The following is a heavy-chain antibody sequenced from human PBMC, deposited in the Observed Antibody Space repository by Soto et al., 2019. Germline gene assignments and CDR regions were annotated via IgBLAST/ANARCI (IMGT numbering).Heavy chain of an antibody. J-gene: IGHJ4*02. V-gene: IGHV1-69*01. CDR3: ASLRSGYER. D-gene: IGHD5-12*01. CDR1: GGPFSSYA. CDR2: IIPIFGTA. Sequence: SVKVSCNASGGPFSSYAIIWVRQAPGQGLEWMGGIIPIFGTANYAQKFQGRVTITADESTSTAYMELSSLRSEDTAVYYCASLRSGYERWGQGTLVTVSS.